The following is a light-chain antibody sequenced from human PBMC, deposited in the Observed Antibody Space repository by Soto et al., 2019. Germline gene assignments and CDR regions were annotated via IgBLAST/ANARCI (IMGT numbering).Light chain of an antibody. V-gene: IGLV2-14*01. CDR1: SSDVGAYDY. CDR2: DVS. CDR3: TSYTSSANYV. Sequence: QSVLTQPASVSGSPGQSIAISCTGTSSDVGAYDYVSWYQQHPGKAPKLMIYDVSNRPSGVSNRFSGSKSANTASLTISGLQAEDEADYYCTSYTSSANYVFGTGTKVTVL. J-gene: IGLJ1*01.